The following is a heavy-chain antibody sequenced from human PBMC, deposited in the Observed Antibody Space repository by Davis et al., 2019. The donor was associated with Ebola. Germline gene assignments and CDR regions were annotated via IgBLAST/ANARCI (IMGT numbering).Heavy chain of an antibody. Sequence: PGGSLRLSCAASGFTFSSYGMHWVRQAPGKGLEWVAVIWYDGSNKYYADSVKGRFTISRDNSKNTLYLQMNSLRAEDTAVYYCARDRGGWLQSAFDYWGQGTLVTVSS. CDR1: GFTFSSYG. CDR3: ARDRGGWLQSAFDY. D-gene: IGHD5-24*01. J-gene: IGHJ4*02. V-gene: IGHV3-33*01. CDR2: IWYDGSNK.